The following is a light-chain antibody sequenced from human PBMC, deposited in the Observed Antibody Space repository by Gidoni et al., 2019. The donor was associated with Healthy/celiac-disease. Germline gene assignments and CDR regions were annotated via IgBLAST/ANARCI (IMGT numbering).Light chain of an antibody. J-gene: IGKJ1*01. V-gene: IGKV1-8*01. CDR2: AAS. CDR1: QGIRSY. CDR3: QQYYSYPQT. Sequence: IRITQSPSSLSASTGDRVTITCLASQGIRSYLAWYQQKPGKAPKLLIYAASTLQSGVPSRFSGSGSGTDFTLTISCLQSEDFATYYCQQYYSYPQTFGQGTKVEIK.